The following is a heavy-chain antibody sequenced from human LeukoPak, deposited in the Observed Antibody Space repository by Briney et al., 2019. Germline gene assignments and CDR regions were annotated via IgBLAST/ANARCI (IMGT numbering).Heavy chain of an antibody. CDR2: IIPIFGTA. CDR3: ARGGRGVVIDGYYYMDV. Sequence: ASVKVSCKASGGTFSSYAISWVRQAPGQGLEWMGGIIPIFGTANYAQKFQGRVTITADESTSTAYMELSSLRSEDPAVYYWARGGRGVVIDGYYYMDVWGKGTTVTVSS. D-gene: IGHD3-3*01. V-gene: IGHV1-69*13. CDR1: GGTFSSYA. J-gene: IGHJ6*03.